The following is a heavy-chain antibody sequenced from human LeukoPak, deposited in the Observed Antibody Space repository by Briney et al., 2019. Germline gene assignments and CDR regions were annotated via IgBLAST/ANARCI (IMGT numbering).Heavy chain of an antibody. V-gene: IGHV3-30*03. D-gene: IGHD6-19*01. CDR2: ISYDGSNK. J-gene: IGHJ4*02. Sequence: GGSLRLSCAASGFSFSSSWMHWVRQAPGKGLEWVALISYDGSNKYYADSVKGRFTISRDNSKNTLYLQMNSLRADDTAVYYCARDRGWLVPDYWGQGTLVTVSS. CDR1: GFSFSSSW. CDR3: ARDRGWLVPDY.